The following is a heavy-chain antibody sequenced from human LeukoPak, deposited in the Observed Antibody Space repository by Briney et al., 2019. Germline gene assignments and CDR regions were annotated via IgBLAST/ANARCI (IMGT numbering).Heavy chain of an antibody. D-gene: IGHD6-13*01. CDR1: GFTFSSYS. CDR3: ARVRYAAAGTFDY. V-gene: IGHV3-21*01. Sequence: GGSLRLSCAASGFTFSSYSMNWVRQAPGKGLEWVSSISSSSSYIYYADSVKGRFTISRDNAKNSLYLQMNILRAEDTAVYYCARVRYAAAGTFDYWGQGTLVTVSS. J-gene: IGHJ4*02. CDR2: ISSSSSYI.